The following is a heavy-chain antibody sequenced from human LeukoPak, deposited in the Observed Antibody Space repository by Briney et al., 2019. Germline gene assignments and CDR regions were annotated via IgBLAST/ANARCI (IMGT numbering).Heavy chain of an antibody. CDR2: INQGGSVK. V-gene: IGHV3-7*01. Sequence: GGSLRLSCGASGFSFTTTWMSWVRQAPGKGLEWVANINQGGSVKYYVDSVKGRFTISRDDAKSSLYVQMNSLRDEDTAVYYCARFGYSGWNLEYWGQGTLVTVSS. D-gene: IGHD5-12*01. CDR1: GFSFTTTW. CDR3: ARFGYSGWNLEY. J-gene: IGHJ4*02.